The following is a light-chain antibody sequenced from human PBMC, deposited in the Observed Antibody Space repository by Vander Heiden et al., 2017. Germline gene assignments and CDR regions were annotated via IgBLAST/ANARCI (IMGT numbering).Light chain of an antibody. CDR3: MQALQTPLT. Sequence: DIVMTQSPLSLPVTPGEPASISCRSSQSLLHSNGYNYLDWYLQKPGQSPQLLIYLGSNRASGVPDRVSGNGSGTDFTLNISTVEAEDVGVYYCMQALQTPLTFGSGTKVDIK. J-gene: IGKJ3*01. V-gene: IGKV2-28*01. CDR1: QSLLHSNGYNY. CDR2: LGS.